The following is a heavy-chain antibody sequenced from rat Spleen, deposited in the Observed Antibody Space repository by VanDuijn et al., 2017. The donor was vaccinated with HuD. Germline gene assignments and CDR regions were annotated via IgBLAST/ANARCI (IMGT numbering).Heavy chain of an antibody. CDR3: ARHYYDGTYYFHWYFDF. J-gene: IGHJ1*01. CDR2: ISTSGTNT. D-gene: IGHD1-12*02. V-gene: IGHV5-25*01. Sequence: EVQLVESGGGLVQPGRSMKLSCAASGFTFTNDYMAWVRQAPKKGLEWVASISTSGTNTYYRDSVKGRFTISRDNAKSTLYLQMDSLRSEDTATYYCARHYYDGTYYFHWYFDFWGPGTMVTVSS. CDR1: GFTFTNDY.